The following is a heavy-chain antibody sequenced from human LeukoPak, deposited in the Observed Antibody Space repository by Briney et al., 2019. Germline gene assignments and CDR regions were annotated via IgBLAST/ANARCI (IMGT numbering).Heavy chain of an antibody. Sequence: PGGSLRLSCAASGFTFSSHWMSWVRHAPGKGLEWVGHIKSKTDSGTTDYAAPMKGRFTISRDDSKNTLYLRMNSLKTEDTAVYYCTTGTWIQLWLADYWGQGTLVTVSS. CDR1: GFTFSSHW. D-gene: IGHD5-18*01. V-gene: IGHV3-15*01. CDR2: IKSKTDSGTT. CDR3: TTGTWIQLWLADY. J-gene: IGHJ4*02.